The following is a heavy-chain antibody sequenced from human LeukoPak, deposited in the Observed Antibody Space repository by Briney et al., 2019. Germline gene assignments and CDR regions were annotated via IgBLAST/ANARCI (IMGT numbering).Heavy chain of an antibody. CDR2: IYYSGST. CDR1: GGSISSSSYY. CDR3: ARRVGDYYGSGSFPRFDP. D-gene: IGHD3-10*01. J-gene: IGHJ5*02. Sequence: SETLSLTCTVPGGSISSSSYYWGWIRQPPGKGLEWIGSIYYSGSTYYNPSLKSRVTISVDTSKNQFSLKLSSVTAADTAVYYCARRVGDYYGSGSFPRFDPWGQGTLVTVSS. V-gene: IGHV4-39*01.